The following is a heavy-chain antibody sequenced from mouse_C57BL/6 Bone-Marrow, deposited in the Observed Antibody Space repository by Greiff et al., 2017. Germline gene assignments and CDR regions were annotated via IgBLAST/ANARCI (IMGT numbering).Heavy chain of an antibody. J-gene: IGHJ2*01. CDR1: GYTFTDYY. Sequence: VQLQQSGPELVKPGASVKISCKASGYTFTDYYMNWVKQSPGKRLEWIGDINPNNGGTSYNQKFNGKATLTVDKYSSTAYMELRSLTSEDSAVYYCARDDYDVFDYWGQGTTLTVSS. CDR2: INPNNGGT. D-gene: IGHD2-4*01. V-gene: IGHV1-26*01. CDR3: ARDDYDVFDY.